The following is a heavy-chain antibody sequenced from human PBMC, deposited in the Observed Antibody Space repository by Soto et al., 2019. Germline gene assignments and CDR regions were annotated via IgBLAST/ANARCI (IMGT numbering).Heavy chain of an antibody. CDR1: GFTFSSYW. J-gene: IGHJ6*02. Sequence: EVQLVESGGGLVQPGGSLRLSCAASGFTFSSYWMSWVRQAPGKGLEWVANIKQDGSEKYYVDSVKGRFTISRDNAKNSLYLQMNSLRAEDTAVYYCARVDPQKGYGMDVWGQGTTVTVSS. CDR3: ARVDPQKGYGMDV. CDR2: IKQDGSEK. V-gene: IGHV3-7*01.